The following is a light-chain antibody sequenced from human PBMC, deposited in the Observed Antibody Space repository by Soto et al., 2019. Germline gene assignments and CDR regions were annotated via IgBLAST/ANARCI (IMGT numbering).Light chain of an antibody. Sequence: IQMTQSPSSVSASVGDRVTITCRASQGISSRLAWYQQKSGKAPKILIYHASSLETGVPSRFSGSGSGTEFTLTISSVQPDDFASYYCEHYNSYGTFGQGTKVDIK. CDR2: HAS. CDR3: EHYNSYGT. V-gene: IGKV1-5*01. J-gene: IGKJ1*01. CDR1: QGISSR.